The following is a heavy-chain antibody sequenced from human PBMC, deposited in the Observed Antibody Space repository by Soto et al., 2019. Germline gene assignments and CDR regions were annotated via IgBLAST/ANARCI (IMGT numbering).Heavy chain of an antibody. J-gene: IGHJ6*02. V-gene: IGHV5-51*01. CDR2: IYPGDSVT. Sequence: GESLKISCKGSGYSFTSYWIGWVRQMPGKGLEWMGIIYPGDSVTRYSPSFQGQVTISADKSISTAYLQWSSLKASDTAMYYCARLFRGYSGYDLYYYGMDVWGQGTTVTVSS. D-gene: IGHD5-12*01. CDR1: GYSFTSYW. CDR3: ARLFRGYSGYDLYYYGMDV.